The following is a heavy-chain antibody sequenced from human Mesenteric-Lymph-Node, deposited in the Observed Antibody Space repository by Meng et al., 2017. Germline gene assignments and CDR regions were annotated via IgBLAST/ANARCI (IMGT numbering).Heavy chain of an antibody. D-gene: IGHD3-3*01. V-gene: IGHV2-5*02. CDR1: GFSLSSSGVG. CDR2: IYWDDDK. Sequence: QSTLNESVPTLVKPTQTLTLSCTFSGFSLSSSGVGVGWIRQPPGKALEWLALIYWDDDKRYSPSLKSRLTITKDTSKNQVVLTMTNMDPVDTATYYCARGLLEWLFFDYWGQGALVTVSS. CDR3: ARGLLEWLFFDY. J-gene: IGHJ4*02.